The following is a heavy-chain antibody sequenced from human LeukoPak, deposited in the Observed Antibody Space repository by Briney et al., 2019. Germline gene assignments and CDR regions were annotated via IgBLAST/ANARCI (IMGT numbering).Heavy chain of an antibody. D-gene: IGHD3-22*01. Sequence: GGSLRLSCAASGFTFSTYSMNWVRQAPGEGLEWVSSISSVNNYISYADSVKGRFTISRDNAKSSLYLQMNSLRAEDTAVYFCARRLTYFDSSGYLDYWGQGTLVTVSS. V-gene: IGHV3-21*01. CDR1: GFTFSTYS. CDR2: ISSVNNYI. CDR3: ARRLTYFDSSGYLDY. J-gene: IGHJ4*02.